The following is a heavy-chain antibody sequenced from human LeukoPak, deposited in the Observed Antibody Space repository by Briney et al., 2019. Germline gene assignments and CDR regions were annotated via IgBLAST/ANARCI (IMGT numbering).Heavy chain of an antibody. CDR3: ARVRSSSWHFDY. D-gene: IGHD6-13*01. Sequence: SETLSLTCTVSGGSISSGGYYWSWIRQHPGKGLEWIGYIYYSGSTYYNPSLKSRVTISVDTSKNQFSLKLSSVTAADTAVYYCARVRSSSWHFDYWGQGTLVTVSS. V-gene: IGHV4-31*03. CDR2: IYYSGST. CDR1: GGSISSGGYY. J-gene: IGHJ4*02.